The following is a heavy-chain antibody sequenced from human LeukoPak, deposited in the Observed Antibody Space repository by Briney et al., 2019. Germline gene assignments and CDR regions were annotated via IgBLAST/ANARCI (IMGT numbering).Heavy chain of an antibody. CDR3: ARRRGYSDSSGYSEGSAFDI. V-gene: IGHV3-48*03. CDR1: GFTFSSYE. CDR2: ISSSGTTI. Sequence: GGSLRLSCAASGFTFSSYEMNWVRQAPGKGLEWVSYISSSGTTIYYADSVKGRFTISRDNAKNSLYLQMNSLRAEDTAVYYCARRRGYSDSSGYSEGSAFDIWGQGTMVTVSS. D-gene: IGHD3-22*01. J-gene: IGHJ3*02.